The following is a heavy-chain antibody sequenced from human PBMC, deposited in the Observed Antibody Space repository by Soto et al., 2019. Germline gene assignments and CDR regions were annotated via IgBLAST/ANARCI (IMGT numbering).Heavy chain of an antibody. D-gene: IGHD3-9*01. CDR3: ARAGHDILTPKFGY. CDR2: ISYDGSNK. Sequence: QSGGSLRLSCAASGFTFSSYAMHWVRQAPGKGLEWVAVISYDGSNKYYADSVKGRFTISRDNSKNTLYLQMNSLRAEDTAVYYCARAGHDILTPKFGYWGQGTLVTVSS. CDR1: GFTFSSYA. V-gene: IGHV3-30-3*01. J-gene: IGHJ4*02.